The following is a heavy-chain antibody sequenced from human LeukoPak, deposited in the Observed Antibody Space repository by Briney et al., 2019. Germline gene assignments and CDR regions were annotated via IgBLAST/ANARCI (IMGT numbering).Heavy chain of an antibody. J-gene: IGHJ4*02. CDR1: GGSISSYY. CDR2: IYYSGST. D-gene: IGHD3-3*01. V-gene: IGHV4-59*01. CDR3: ARNYDFWSGYLDY. Sequence: SETLSLTCTVSGGSISSYYWSWIRQPPGKGLEWIGYIYYSGSTNYNPSLKSRVTISVDTSKNQFSLALTSVAAADTAVYYCARNYDFWSGYLDYWGQGTLVTVSS.